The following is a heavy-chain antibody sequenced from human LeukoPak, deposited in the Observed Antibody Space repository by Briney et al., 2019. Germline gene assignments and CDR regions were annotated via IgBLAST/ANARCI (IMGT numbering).Heavy chain of an antibody. J-gene: IGHJ4*02. V-gene: IGHV4-39*07. Sequence: GSLRLSCAASGFTFSSYWMSWVRQAPGKGLEWIGSIYYSGSTYYNPSLKSRVTISVDTSKNQFSLKLSSVTAADTAVYYCARDSYCSGGTCYVKYFDYWGQGTLVTVSS. CDR2: IYYSGST. D-gene: IGHD2-15*01. CDR1: GFTFSSYW. CDR3: ARDSYCSGGTCYVKYFDY.